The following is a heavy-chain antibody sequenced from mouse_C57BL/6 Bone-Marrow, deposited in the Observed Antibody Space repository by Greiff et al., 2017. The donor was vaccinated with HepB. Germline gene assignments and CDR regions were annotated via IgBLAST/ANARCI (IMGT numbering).Heavy chain of an antibody. V-gene: IGHV5-17*01. CDR1: GFTFSDYG. J-gene: IGHJ2*01. D-gene: IGHD1-1*01. CDR3: ARNYGSDF. Sequence: EVQLQESGGGLVKPGGSLKLSCAASGFTFSDYGMHWVRQAPEKGLEWVAYISSGSSTIYYADTVKGRFTISRDNAKNTQFLQMTSLGAEDTAMYYCARNYGSDFGGQGTTLTVSS. CDR2: ISSGSSTI.